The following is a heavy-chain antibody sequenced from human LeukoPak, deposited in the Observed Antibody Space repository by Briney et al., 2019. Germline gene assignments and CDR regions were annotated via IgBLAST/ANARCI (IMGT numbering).Heavy chain of an antibody. J-gene: IGHJ4*02. CDR2: IYYSGST. CDR1: GGSISSGGYY. V-gene: IGHV4-31*03. D-gene: IGHD2-15*01. Sequence: SSETLSLTCTVSGGSISSGGYYWSWIRQHPGKGLEWIGYIYYSGSTYYNPSLKSRVTISVDTSKNQFSLKLNSVTAADTAVYHCARDQGLGYSDYWGQGTLVTVSS. CDR3: ARDQGLGYSDY.